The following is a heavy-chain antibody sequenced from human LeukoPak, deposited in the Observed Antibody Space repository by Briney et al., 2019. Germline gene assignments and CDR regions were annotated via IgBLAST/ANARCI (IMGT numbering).Heavy chain of an antibody. Sequence: SETLSLTCTVSGDSISSGSYYWSWIRQPAGKGLEWIGRIYTSGSTNYNPSLKSRVTISVDTSKNQFSLKLSSVTAADTAVYYCARESRLNSHEDWGQGTLVTVSS. J-gene: IGHJ4*02. V-gene: IGHV4-61*02. CDR1: GDSISSGSYY. D-gene: IGHD4-23*01. CDR3: ARESRLNSHED. CDR2: IYTSGST.